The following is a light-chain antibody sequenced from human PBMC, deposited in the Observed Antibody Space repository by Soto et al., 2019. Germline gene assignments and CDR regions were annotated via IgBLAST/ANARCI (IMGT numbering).Light chain of an antibody. V-gene: IGKV3D-15*01. CDR1: QSVSGN. J-gene: IGKJ4*01. Sequence: ETVMAQSPATLSVSPGEGATLSCRASQSVSGNLAWYQQKPGQAPRLLIYGASTRASGVPARFSGGGSGTEFTRTISSLQSEDFAVYFCQQYNDWPRTFGGGTRVEI. CDR2: GAS. CDR3: QQYNDWPRT.